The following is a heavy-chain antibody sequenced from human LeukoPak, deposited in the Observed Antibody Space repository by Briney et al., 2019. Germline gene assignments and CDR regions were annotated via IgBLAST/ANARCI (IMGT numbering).Heavy chain of an antibody. J-gene: IGHJ4*02. D-gene: IGHD3-9*01. CDR3: ARDGGILTGPI. V-gene: IGHV3-7*01. Sequence: GGSLRLSCAASGFTFSNFWMDWVRQAPGKGLEWVATIKGDASAKSYVDSVKGRFTISRDNARNSMYLEMNSLRAEDTAVYYCARDGGILTGPIWGQGTLVTVSS. CDR1: GFTFSNFW. CDR2: IKGDASAK.